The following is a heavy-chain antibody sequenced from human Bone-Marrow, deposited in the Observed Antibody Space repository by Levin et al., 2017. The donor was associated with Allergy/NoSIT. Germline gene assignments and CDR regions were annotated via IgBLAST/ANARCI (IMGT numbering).Heavy chain of an antibody. J-gene: IGHJ1*01. CDR3: AKGADDSPEFFQH. D-gene: IGHD1-1*01. Sequence: GGSLRLSCAASGFTFDDYAMHWVRQAPGKGLEWVSSISWSGTDIVYAGSVKGRFTISRDNAKNSLYLEMNSLRAEDTALYYCAKGADDSPEFFQHWGQGTLVTVSS. V-gene: IGHV3-9*01. CDR1: GFTFDDYA. CDR2: ISWSGTDI.